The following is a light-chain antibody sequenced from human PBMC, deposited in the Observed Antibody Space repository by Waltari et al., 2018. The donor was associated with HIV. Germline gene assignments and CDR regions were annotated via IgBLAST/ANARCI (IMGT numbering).Light chain of an antibody. CDR2: DVN. CDR1: TSYVAPF. J-gene: IGLJ1*01. CDR3: CSHAGNFIFA. V-gene: IGLV2-11*01. Sequence: QSALTQPHSVSASPGQSLTISCTGPTSYVAPFVPWYQQHPGKAPKVIIYDVNKQPSGVPDRFSGSKSGNTAFLTISGLQAEDEAEYHCCSHAGNFIFAFGSGTKVTVL.